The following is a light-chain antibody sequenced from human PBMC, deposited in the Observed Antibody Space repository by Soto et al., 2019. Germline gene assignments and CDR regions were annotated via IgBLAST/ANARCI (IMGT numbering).Light chain of an antibody. CDR3: QQANTPPYP. CDR1: QSINRW. CDR2: GAS. V-gene: IGKV1-12*01. Sequence: DVQLTQSPSSVSASVGDSVTSTCRASQSINRWLAWYQQKPGKAPKLLIYGASNLQGGVPSRFSGSGSGTDFTLSISSLQAEDFATYYCQQANTPPYPFGPGTKVDIK. J-gene: IGKJ3*01.